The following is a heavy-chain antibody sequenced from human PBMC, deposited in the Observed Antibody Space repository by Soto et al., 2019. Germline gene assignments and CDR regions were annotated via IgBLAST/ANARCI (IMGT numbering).Heavy chain of an antibody. CDR2: IYYSGSS. Sequence: SETLSLTCTVSGGSIGNSYWSWIRQSPGKGLEWIGYIYYSGSSNYNPSLKSRVSISVDTSKNQFSLKLSSVTAADTAVYYCARIPDRWGQGTLVTVSS. D-gene: IGHD2-2*01. CDR3: ARIPDR. CDR1: GGSIGNSY. V-gene: IGHV4-59*12. J-gene: IGHJ5*02.